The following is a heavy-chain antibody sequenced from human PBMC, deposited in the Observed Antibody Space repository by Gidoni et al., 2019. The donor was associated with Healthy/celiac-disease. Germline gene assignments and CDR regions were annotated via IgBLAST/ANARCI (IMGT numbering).Heavy chain of an antibody. CDR3: ARDSPQLLYYYYGMDV. J-gene: IGHJ6*02. CDR1: GFTFSSYW. V-gene: IGHV3-7*01. CDR2: IKQDGSEK. Sequence: EVQLVESGGGLVQPGGSLRLSCAASGFTFSSYWMSWVRQAPGKGLEWVANIKQDGSEKYYVDSVKGRFTISRDNAKNSLYLQMNSLRAEDTAVYYCARDSPQLLYYYYGMDVWGQGTTVTVSS. D-gene: IGHD2-2*01.